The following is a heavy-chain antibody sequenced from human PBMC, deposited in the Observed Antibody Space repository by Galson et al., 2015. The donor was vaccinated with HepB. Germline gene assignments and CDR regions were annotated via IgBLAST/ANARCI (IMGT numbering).Heavy chain of an antibody. V-gene: IGHV1-2*02. CDR1: GYTFTGYY. CDR3: ARDRRLEDIVVVPAAHFDY. D-gene: IGHD2-2*01. CDR2: INPNSGGT. J-gene: IGHJ4*02. Sequence: SVKVSCKASGYTFTGYYMHWVRQAPGQGLEWMGWINPNSGGTNYAQKFQGRVTMTRDTSISTAYMELSRLRSDDTAVYYCARDRRLEDIVVVPAAHFDYWGQGTLVTVSS.